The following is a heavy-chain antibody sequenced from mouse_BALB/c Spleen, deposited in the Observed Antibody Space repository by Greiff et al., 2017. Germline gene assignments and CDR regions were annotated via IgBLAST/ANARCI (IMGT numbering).Heavy chain of an antibody. CDR3: ARRYYGAMDY. V-gene: IGHV14-3*02. J-gene: IGHJ4*01. CDR1: GFNIKDTY. Sequence: EVQLQQSGAELVRPGALVKLSCKASGFNIKDTYMHWVKQRPEQGLEWIGRIDPANGNTKYDPKFQGKATITADTSSNTAYLQLSSLTSEDTAVYYCARRYYGAMDYWGQGTSVTVSS. CDR2: IDPANGNT. D-gene: IGHD1-1*01.